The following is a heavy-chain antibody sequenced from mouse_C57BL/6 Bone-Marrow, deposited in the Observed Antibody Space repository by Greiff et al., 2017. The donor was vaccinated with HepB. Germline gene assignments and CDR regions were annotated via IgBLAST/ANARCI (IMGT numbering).Heavy chain of an antibody. D-gene: IGHD1-1*01. CDR1: GFNIKDDY. CDR2: IDPENGDT. J-gene: IGHJ2*01. V-gene: IGHV14-4*01. CDR3: TTTVEDY. Sequence: EVQLQQSGAELVRPGASVKLSCTASGFNIKDDYMHWVKQRPEQGLEWIGWIDPENGDTEYASKFQGKATITADTSSNTAYLQLSSLTSEDTAVYYCTTTVEDYWGQGTTLTVSS.